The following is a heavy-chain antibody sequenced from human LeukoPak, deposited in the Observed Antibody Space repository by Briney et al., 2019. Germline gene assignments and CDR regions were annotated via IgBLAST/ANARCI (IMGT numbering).Heavy chain of an antibody. V-gene: IGHV1-8*01. CDR3: ARRPFGREGGRVFDY. J-gene: IGHJ4*02. D-gene: IGHD3-10*01. Sequence: ASVKVSCKASGYTFTSYDIHWVRQATGQGLEWMGWMNPDSGNTGYAQKFQGRVNMTRNTSISTAYMELSSLRSDDTAVYYCARRPFGREGGRVFDYWGQGTLVTVSS. CDR2: MNPDSGNT. CDR1: GYTFTSYD.